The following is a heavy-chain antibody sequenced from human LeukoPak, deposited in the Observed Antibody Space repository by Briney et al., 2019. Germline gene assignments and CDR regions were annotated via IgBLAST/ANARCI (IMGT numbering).Heavy chain of an antibody. D-gene: IGHD3-3*01. CDR2: IYSDGST. CDR3: ASYYLEWLFGWAFDI. Sequence: GGSLRLSCAASGFTISTKYMSWVRQAPGKGLEWVSLIYSDGSTCYADSVKGRITISRDNSKNTLYLQMNSLRAEDTAVYYCASYYLEWLFGWAFDIWGQGTMVTVFS. V-gene: IGHV3-66*02. CDR1: GFTISTKY. J-gene: IGHJ3*02.